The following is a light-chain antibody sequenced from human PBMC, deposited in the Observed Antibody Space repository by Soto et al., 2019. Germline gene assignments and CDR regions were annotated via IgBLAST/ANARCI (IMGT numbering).Light chain of an antibody. V-gene: IGLV1-51*01. CDR2: END. CDR3: PTLDNSLEGFLG. J-gene: IGLJ3*02. CDR1: SSNIGSDY. Sequence: QSVLTQPPSVSAAPGQKVTISCSGTSSNIGSDYVSWYQKVPGTAPKLLIYENDKRPSGISDRFSGSKSGTSATLGITGLPTWDRGHYYFPTLDNSLEGFLGFGGGTKLTVL.